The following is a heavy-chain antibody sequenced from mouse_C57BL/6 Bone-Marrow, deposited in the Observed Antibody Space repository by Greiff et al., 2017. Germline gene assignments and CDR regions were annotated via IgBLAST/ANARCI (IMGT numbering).Heavy chain of an antibody. D-gene: IGHD5-1*01. CDR3: ARRGSTRDAMDY. Sequence: EVQVVESGGDLVKPGGSLKLSCAASGFTFSSYGMSWVRQTPDKRLEWVATISSGGSYTYYPDSVKGRFTLSRDNAKNTLYLQMGSLKSEDTAMYYCARRGSTRDAMDYWGQGTSVTVSS. V-gene: IGHV5-6*01. CDR1: GFTFSSYG. CDR2: ISSGGSYT. J-gene: IGHJ4*01.